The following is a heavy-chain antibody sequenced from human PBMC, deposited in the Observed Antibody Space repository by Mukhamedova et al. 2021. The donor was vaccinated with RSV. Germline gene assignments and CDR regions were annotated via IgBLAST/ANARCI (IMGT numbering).Heavy chain of an antibody. D-gene: IGHD4-17*01. CDR2: ISSSGSTI. CDR3: ARRGRGVTTTVVDY. Sequence: SYEMNWVRQAPGKGLEWVSYISSSGSTIYYADSVKGRFTISRDNAKNSLYLQMNSLRAEDTAVYYCARRGRGVTTTVVDYWGQGT. J-gene: IGHJ4*02. V-gene: IGHV3-48*03. CDR1: SYE.